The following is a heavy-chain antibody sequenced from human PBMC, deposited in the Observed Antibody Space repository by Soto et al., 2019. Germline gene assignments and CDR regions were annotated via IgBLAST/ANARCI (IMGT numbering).Heavy chain of an antibody. CDR1: GFTFSDHY. CDR3: TRDPDTSNKLDY. Sequence: GGSLRLSCVTSGFTFSDHYMSWVRQTPEKGLEWVAYIDRSGSPLIYADSVRGRFTISRDNGKNSLYLQMNSLSPEDTAVYYCTRDPDTSNKLDYWGQGTLVTV. CDR2: IDRSGSPL. V-gene: IGHV3-11*01. D-gene: IGHD2-8*01. J-gene: IGHJ4*02.